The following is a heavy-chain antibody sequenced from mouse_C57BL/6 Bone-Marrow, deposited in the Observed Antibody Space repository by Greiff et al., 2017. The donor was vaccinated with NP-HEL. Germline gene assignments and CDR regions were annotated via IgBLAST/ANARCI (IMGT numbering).Heavy chain of an antibody. Sequence: EVKVEESGPGLVKPSQSLSLTCSVTGYSITSGYYWNWIRQFPGNKLEWMGYISYDGSNNYNPSLKNRISITRDTSKNQFFLKLNSVTTEDTATYYCARKGYYYGSSPYFDYWGQGTTLTVSS. D-gene: IGHD1-1*01. CDR2: ISYDGSN. J-gene: IGHJ2*01. CDR3: ARKGYYYGSSPYFDY. V-gene: IGHV3-6*01. CDR1: GYSITSGYY.